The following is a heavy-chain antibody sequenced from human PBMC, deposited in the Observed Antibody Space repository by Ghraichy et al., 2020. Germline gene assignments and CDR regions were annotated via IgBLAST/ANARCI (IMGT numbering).Heavy chain of an antibody. Sequence: GGSLGLSCAASGFTFSDAWMTWVRQTPGKGLEWVGRIKSKADGGTSEYAAPVKGRFIVSRDDSKNTLYLQMNSLKTEDTAVYFCTTEFTLNYYDSSGYYYWGQGTQVTVSS. CDR3: TTEFTLNYYDSSGYYY. D-gene: IGHD3-22*01. CDR1: GFTFSDAW. CDR2: IKSKADGGTS. V-gene: IGHV3-15*01. J-gene: IGHJ4*02.